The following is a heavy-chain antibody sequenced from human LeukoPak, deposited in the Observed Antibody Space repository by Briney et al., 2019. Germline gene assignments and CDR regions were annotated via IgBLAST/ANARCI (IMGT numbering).Heavy chain of an antibody. CDR2: ISGSGDST. Sequence: GGSLRLSCAASGLTFTSHAMNWVRQAPGKGLEWVSVISGSGDSTNYADSVKGRLTVSRDNSKNMLYLQMNILRAEDTAVYYCAKGETYYDFWSGYTSLKWFDPWGQGTLVTVSS. CDR3: AKGETYYDFWSGYTSLKWFDP. CDR1: GLTFTSHA. V-gene: IGHV3-23*01. D-gene: IGHD3-3*01. J-gene: IGHJ5*02.